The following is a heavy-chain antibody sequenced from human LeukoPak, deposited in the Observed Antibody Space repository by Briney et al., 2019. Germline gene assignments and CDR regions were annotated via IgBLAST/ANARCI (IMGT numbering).Heavy chain of an antibody. CDR1: GFTFSSYA. CDR2: ISSSSSYI. CDR3: ARAPVWFGELLTPTAANFDY. V-gene: IGHV3-21*01. Sequence: PGGSLRLSCAASGFTFSSYAMHWVRQAPGKGLEWVSSISSSSSYIYYADSVKGRFTISRDNAKKSLYLQMNSLRAEDTAVYYCARAPVWFGELLTPTAANFDYWGQGTLVTVSS. D-gene: IGHD3-10*01. J-gene: IGHJ4*02.